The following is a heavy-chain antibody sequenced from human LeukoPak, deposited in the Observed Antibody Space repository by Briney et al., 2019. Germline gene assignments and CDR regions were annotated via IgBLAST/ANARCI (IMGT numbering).Heavy chain of an antibody. CDR2: IYYDGTNK. CDR3: ARQSTVATDW. CDR1: GSIFSNYG. D-gene: IGHD4-23*01. Sequence: GGSLRLSCAASGSIFSNYGMHWVRQAPGKGLEWVALIYYDGTNKYYADSVKGRFTISRDNSKNTLFLQMNSLRVEDTAVYYCARQSTVATDWWGQGTLVTVSS. V-gene: IGHV3-33*01. J-gene: IGHJ4*02.